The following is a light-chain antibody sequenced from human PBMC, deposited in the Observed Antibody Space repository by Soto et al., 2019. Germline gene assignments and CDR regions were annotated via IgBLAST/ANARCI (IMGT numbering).Light chain of an antibody. CDR2: AAS. CDR1: QGISSY. J-gene: IGKJ1*01. Sequence: AIRMTQSPSSLSASTGDRVTITCRASQGISSYLAWYQQKPGKAPKLLIYAASTLQSGVPSRFSGSGSGTDFTLTISRLEAEDFAVYYCQQYDRSPTWTFGQGTKVDI. CDR3: QQYDRSPTWT. V-gene: IGKV1-8*01.